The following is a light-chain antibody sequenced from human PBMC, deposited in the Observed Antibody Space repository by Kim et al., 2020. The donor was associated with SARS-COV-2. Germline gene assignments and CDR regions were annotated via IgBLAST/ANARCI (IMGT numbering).Light chain of an antibody. CDR3: QQSYSTPQT. Sequence: SASVGDRVTITCRASQSITSYLNWYQQKPGKAPKLLIYAASSLQSGVPSRFSGSGSGTDFTLTISSLQPEDFATYYCQQSYSTPQTFGQGTKLEI. J-gene: IGKJ2*01. CDR1: QSITSY. V-gene: IGKV1-39*01. CDR2: AAS.